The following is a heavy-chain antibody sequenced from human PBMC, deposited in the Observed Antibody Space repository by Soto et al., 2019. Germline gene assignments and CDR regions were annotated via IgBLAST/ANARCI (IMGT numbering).Heavy chain of an antibody. CDR1: GFTFNIYA. V-gene: IGHV3-23*01. Sequence: EVQLLESGGGLVQPGESLRLSCAASGFTFNIYAMSWVRQAPGKGLEWVSGISDSGGRTYYADSVKGRFTISRDNSKNTLYLQMNSLRAEDTGIYYLSKDAPRWDWGQGTLVTVSS. CDR3: SKDAPRWD. J-gene: IGHJ4*02. CDR2: ISDSGGRT.